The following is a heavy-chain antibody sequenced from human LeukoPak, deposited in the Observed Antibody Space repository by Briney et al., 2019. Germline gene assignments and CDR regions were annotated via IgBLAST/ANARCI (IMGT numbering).Heavy chain of an antibody. J-gene: IGHJ4*02. Sequence: GGALRLFCAASGFTFSIYWMHWVRDAPGKGLVRSSHINGDGGSKTYADSVKSRFTISRDNAKNTMYLQMNSLRAEDTAVFYCTRSLNYGFDYWGQGTLVTVSS. CDR2: INGDGGSK. V-gene: IGHV3-74*03. D-gene: IGHD5-24*01. CDR3: TRSLNYGFDY. CDR1: GFTFSIYW.